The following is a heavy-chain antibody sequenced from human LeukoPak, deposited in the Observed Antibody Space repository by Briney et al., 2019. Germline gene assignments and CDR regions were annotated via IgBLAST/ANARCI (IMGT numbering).Heavy chain of an antibody. CDR3: AKDNDKYCGGDCYSYDY. D-gene: IGHD2-21*02. CDR2: ISWDGGST. Sequence: GGSLRLSCAESGFTFSTYGMHWVRQAPGRGLEWVSLISWDGGSTYYADSVKGRFTTSRDNSKNSLYLQMNSLRTEDTALYYCAKDNDKYCGGDCYSYDYWGQGTLVTVSS. CDR1: GFTFSTYG. V-gene: IGHV3-43*01. J-gene: IGHJ4*02.